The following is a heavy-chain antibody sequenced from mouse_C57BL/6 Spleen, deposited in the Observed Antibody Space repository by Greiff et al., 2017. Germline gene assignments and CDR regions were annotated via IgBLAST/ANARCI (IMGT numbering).Heavy chain of an antibody. V-gene: IGHV1-54*01. CDR1: GYAFTNYL. CDR2: INPGSGGT. Sequence: QVQLQQSGAELVRPGTSVKVSCKASGYAFTNYLIEWVKQRPGQGLEWIGVINPGSGGTNYNEKFKGKATLTADKSSSTAYMQLSSLTSEDSAVYFCARNGYDRWYFDVWGTGTTVTVAS. CDR3: ARNGYDRWYFDV. J-gene: IGHJ1*03. D-gene: IGHD2-2*01.